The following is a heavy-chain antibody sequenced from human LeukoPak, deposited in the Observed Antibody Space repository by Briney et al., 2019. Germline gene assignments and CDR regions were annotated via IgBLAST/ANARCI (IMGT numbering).Heavy chain of an antibody. CDR2: IYYSGST. CDR1: GGSISSSSYY. V-gene: IGHV4-39*07. Sequence: SETLSLTCTVSGGSISSSSYYWGWIRQPPGKGLEWIGSIYYSGSTYYNTSLKSRVTISVDTSKNQFSLKLSSVTAADTAVYYCARNTRYYYDSSGYYWFDYWGQGTLVTVSS. J-gene: IGHJ4*02. D-gene: IGHD3-22*01. CDR3: ARNTRYYYDSSGYYWFDY.